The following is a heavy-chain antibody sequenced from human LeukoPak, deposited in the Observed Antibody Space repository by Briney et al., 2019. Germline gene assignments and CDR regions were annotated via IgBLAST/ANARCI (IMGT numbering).Heavy chain of an antibody. J-gene: IGHJ4*02. D-gene: IGHD3-10*01. CDR2: IYYSGTT. CDR1: GGSISSGGYS. Sequence: SETLSLTCAVSGGSISSGGYSWSWIRQPPGKGLEWIGSIYYSGTTYYNPSLKSRVTISVDTSKDQFSLKLSSVTAADTAVYYCATLRQRGNPYVSGNDFWGQGTLVTVSS. CDR3: ATLRQRGNPYVSGNDF. V-gene: IGHV4-39*01.